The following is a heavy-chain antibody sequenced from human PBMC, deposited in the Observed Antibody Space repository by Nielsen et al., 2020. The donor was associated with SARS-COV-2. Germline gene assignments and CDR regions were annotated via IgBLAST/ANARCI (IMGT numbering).Heavy chain of an antibody. D-gene: IGHD2-15*01. CDR3: ARGGPDYYGMDV. Sequence: ASVKVSCKASGYTFTGYSMHWVRQAPGQGLEWMGWINPNSGGTNYAQKFQGWVTMTRDTSISTAYMELSRLRSDDTAVYYCARGGPDYYGMDVWGQGTTVTVSS. J-gene: IGHJ6*02. CDR2: INPNSGGT. V-gene: IGHV1-2*04. CDR1: GYTFTGYS.